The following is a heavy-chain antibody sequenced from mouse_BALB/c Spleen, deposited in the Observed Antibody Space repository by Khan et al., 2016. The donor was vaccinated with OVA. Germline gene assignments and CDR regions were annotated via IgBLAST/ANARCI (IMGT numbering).Heavy chain of an antibody. CDR3: ARLEER. Sequence: QMQLEESGPGLVAPSQSLSITCTVSGFSLTSYGVHWVRQPPGKGLEWLGAIWAGGSTNYYSPLMSRLSTSKDNSNSQVFLKMNSLQTEDTAVYYCARLEERWGQGTTLTVSS. CDR1: GFSLTSYG. V-gene: IGHV2-9*02. J-gene: IGHJ2*01. CDR2: IWAGGST.